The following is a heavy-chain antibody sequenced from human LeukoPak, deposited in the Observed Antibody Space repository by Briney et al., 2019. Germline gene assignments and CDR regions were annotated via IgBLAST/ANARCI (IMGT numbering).Heavy chain of an antibody. CDR2: MNRNSGHR. J-gene: IGHJ3*02. V-gene: IGHV1-8*01. CDR3: ASANDFDAFDI. Sequence: ASVKVSCKTSGDTSSDINWVRQATGQGLEWMGWMNRNSGHRGYAQKFQGRVTITTNTSISTVYMEVISLRFEDTAMYYCASANDFDAFDIWGQRTMVTVSS. D-gene: IGHD2-21*02. CDR1: GDTSSD.